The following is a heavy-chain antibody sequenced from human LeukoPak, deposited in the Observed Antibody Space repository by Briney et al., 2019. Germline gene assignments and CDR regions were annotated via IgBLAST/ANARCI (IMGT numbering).Heavy chain of an antibody. CDR1: GLTYEDYA. CDR2: ISWNSGTI. D-gene: IGHD2-21*02. J-gene: IGHJ2*01. Sequence: PGESLRLLCAASGLTYEDYAMHWVRQAPGKGLEWVSGISWNSGTIGYAESVKGRFTISRDNAKNSLYLQMNSLRPEDTAFYYCAKDYCGGDCYSGWYFDLWGRGTLVTVSS. CDR3: AKDYCGGDCYSGWYFDL. V-gene: IGHV3-9*01.